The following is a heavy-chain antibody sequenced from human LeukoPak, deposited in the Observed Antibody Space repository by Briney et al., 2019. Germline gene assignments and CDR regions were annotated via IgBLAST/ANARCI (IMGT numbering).Heavy chain of an antibody. CDR2: ISSSSSTI. Sequence: PGGSLRLSCAASGFTFSSYSMNWVRQAPGKGLEWVSYISSSSSTIYYADSVKGRFTISRDNAKNSLYLQMNSLRAEDTAVYYCAREDLHRVRSGLTDYWGQGTLVTVSS. J-gene: IGHJ4*02. CDR1: GFTFSSYS. V-gene: IGHV3-48*01. CDR3: AREDLHRVRSGLTDY. D-gene: IGHD3-3*01.